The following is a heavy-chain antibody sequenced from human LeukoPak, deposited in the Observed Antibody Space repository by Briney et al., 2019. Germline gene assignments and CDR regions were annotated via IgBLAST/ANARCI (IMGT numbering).Heavy chain of an antibody. J-gene: IGHJ3*02. V-gene: IGHV4-39*01. CDR2: IYYSGST. CDR3: ARRKDAFDI. Sequence: PSETLSLTCTVSGGSISSSSYYWGWIRQPPGKGLEWIGSIYYSGSTYYNPSLKSRVTISVDTSKNQFSLKLSSVTAADMAVYYCARRKDAFDIWGQGTMVTVSS. CDR1: GGSISSSSYY.